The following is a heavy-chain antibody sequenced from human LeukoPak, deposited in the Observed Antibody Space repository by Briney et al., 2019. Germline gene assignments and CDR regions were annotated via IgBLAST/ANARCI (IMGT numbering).Heavy chain of an antibody. D-gene: IGHD3-10*01. CDR1: GYTLTELS. J-gene: IGHJ6*03. V-gene: IGHV1-24*01. Sequence: GASVKVSCKVSGYTLTELSVHWVRQAPGKGLEWMGNFDPKDGDTIYAQRFQGRVTMTEDTSTHTAYMELSSLRSEDTAVYYCARGPRITLIRGGQWYFYMDVWGKGTTVTISS. CDR2: FDPKDGDT. CDR3: ARGPRITLIRGGQWYFYMDV.